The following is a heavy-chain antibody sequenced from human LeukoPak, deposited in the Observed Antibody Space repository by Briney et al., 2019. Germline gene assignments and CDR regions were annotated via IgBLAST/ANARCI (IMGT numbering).Heavy chain of an antibody. CDR1: GFTFSSYA. J-gene: IGHJ4*02. Sequence: GGSLRLSCAASGFTFSSYAMHWVRQAPGKGLEWVAVISYDGSNKYYADSVKGRFTISRDNSKNTLYLQMNSLRAEDTAVYYCARDRAAVVATSSLGVWGQGTLVTVSS. CDR2: ISYDGSNK. D-gene: IGHD5-12*01. CDR3: ARDRAAVVATSSLGV. V-gene: IGHV3-30-3*01.